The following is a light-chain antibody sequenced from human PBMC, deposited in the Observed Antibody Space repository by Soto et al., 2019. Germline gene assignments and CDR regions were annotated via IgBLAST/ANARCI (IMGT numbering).Light chain of an antibody. V-gene: IGKV1-39*01. J-gene: IGKJ1*01. CDR1: QSISSY. CDR3: QQYNSYSPAT. Sequence: IQMTQSPSSLSASVGDRVTITCRASQSISSYLNWYQQEPGKAPKFLIYAASSLQSGVPSRFSGSGSGTDFTLTISSLQPEDFATYYCQQYNSYSPATFGQGTKVDIK. CDR2: AAS.